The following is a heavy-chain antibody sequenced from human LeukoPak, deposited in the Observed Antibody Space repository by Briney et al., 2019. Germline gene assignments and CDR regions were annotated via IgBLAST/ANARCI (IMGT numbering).Heavy chain of an antibody. D-gene: IGHD3-3*01. CDR3: ARQNDFRLDY. V-gene: IGHV5-51*01. Sequence: GESLKISCKGSGCTFSSYWIGWVRQMPGKGLEWMGIIYPGDSDTRYSPSLQGQVTISVDTSIGTAYLQWGSLKASDTAIYYCARQNDFRLDYWGQGTLVTVSS. CDR2: IYPGDSDT. CDR1: GCTFSSYW. J-gene: IGHJ4*02.